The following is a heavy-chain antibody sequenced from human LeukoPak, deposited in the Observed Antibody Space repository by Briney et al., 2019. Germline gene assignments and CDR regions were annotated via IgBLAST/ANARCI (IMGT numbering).Heavy chain of an antibody. D-gene: IGHD6-6*01. J-gene: IGHJ4*02. CDR3: ARKRIAAPIDY. CDR1: GYTFTGYY. V-gene: IGHV1-2*02. Sequence: ASLKVSCKASGYTFTGYYMHWVRQAPGQGLEWMGWINPNSDGTNSAQKFQGRVTMTRDTSISTVYIELSSLRPDDTAVYYCARKRIAAPIDYWGQGTLVTVSS. CDR2: INPNSDGT.